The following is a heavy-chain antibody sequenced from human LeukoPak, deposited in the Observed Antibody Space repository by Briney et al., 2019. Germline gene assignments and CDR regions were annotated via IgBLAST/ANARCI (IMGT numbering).Heavy chain of an antibody. CDR2: IQYDGSNK. D-gene: IGHD1-26*01. CDR3: AKTFIRGKNWFDP. J-gene: IGHJ5*02. CDR1: GFTFSSYG. Sequence: GGSLRLSCAASGFTFSSYGMHWVRQAPGKGLEWVTYIQYDGSNKYYADSVKGRFTISRDNSKNTLYLQMNSLRAEDTAVYYCAKTFIRGKNWFDPWGQGTLVTVSS. V-gene: IGHV3-30*02.